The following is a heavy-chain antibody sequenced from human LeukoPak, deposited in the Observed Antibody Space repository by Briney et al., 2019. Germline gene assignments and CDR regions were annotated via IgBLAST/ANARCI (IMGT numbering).Heavy chain of an antibody. CDR2: ISDDGTTK. D-gene: IGHD6-13*01. CDR1: GFTFSTYS. J-gene: IGHJ4*02. CDR3: ARGKPGIAAAGTLSPLDY. V-gene: IGHV3-30*04. Sequence: GRSLRLSCAASGFTFSTYSIHWVCQAPGNGLEWVAVISDDGTTKYYAHSVKGRFTISRDNSKNTLYLQMSSLETEDTAVYYCARGKPGIAAAGTLSPLDYWGQGALVTVSS.